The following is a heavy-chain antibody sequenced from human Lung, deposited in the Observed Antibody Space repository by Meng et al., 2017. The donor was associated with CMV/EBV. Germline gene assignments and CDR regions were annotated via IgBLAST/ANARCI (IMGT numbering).Heavy chain of an antibody. CDR1: GFTFSDYY. Sequence: SCAASGFTFSDYYMSWIRQAPGKGLERVSYISGSRSTIYYGDSVKGRFTISRDNAKNSLYLQMNSLRAEDTAVYYCARVDYQTNRGRWFDPWGQGTLVTVSS. D-gene: IGHD2-2*01. CDR3: ARVDYQTNRGRWFDP. CDR2: ISGSRSTI. J-gene: IGHJ5*02. V-gene: IGHV3-11*01.